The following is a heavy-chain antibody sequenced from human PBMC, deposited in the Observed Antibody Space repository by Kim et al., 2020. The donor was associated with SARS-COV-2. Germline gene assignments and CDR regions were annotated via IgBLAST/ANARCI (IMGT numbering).Heavy chain of an antibody. J-gene: IGHJ4*02. Sequence: YTPSLKSRVTISVDTSKNQFSLKLSSVTAADTAVYYCAGFTMVRGVIRDYWGQGTLVTVSS. CDR3: AGFTMVRGVIRDY. V-gene: IGHV4-39*07. D-gene: IGHD3-10*01.